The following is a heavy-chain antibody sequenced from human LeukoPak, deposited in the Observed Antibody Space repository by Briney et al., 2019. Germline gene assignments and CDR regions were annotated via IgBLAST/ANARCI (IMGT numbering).Heavy chain of an antibody. Sequence: SETLSLTCAVYGGSFSGYYWSWIRQPPGKGLEGIGEINHSGSTNYNPSLKSRVTISVDTSKNQFSLKLSSVTAADTAVYYCASGLGYCSSTSCYYYGMDVWGQGTTVTVSS. J-gene: IGHJ6*02. V-gene: IGHV4-34*01. CDR3: ASGLGYCSSTSCYYYGMDV. CDR1: GGSFSGYY. D-gene: IGHD2-2*01. CDR2: INHSGST.